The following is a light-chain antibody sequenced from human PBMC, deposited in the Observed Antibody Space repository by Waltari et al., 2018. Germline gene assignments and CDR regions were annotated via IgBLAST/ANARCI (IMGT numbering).Light chain of an antibody. CDR2: DDR. CDR3: QVWDSSSDHYV. Sequence: SSVLTQPPSASVAPGQTARITCGGNNIGSKSVHRYQQKPGRAPVLVVYDDRDRPSGIPELFSGSNSGNTATLTISRVEDGDEADYYCQVWDSSSDHYVFGTGTKVTVL. CDR1: NIGSKS. V-gene: IGLV3-21*02. J-gene: IGLJ1*01.